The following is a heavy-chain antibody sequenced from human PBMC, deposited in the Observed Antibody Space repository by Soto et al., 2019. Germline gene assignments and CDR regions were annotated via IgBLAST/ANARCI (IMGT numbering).Heavy chain of an antibody. D-gene: IGHD5-18*01. CDR2: IYYSGTT. Sequence: QVPLQESGPGLVKPSQTLSLTCTVSGGSISSEGYYWSWFRQLPGKGLEWIGDIYYSGTTYHNPPLRSRLTISGFASKNHCSLKLSSVTAADTALYYCARGRGYSYGPYYFDYWGQGTLVTVSS. J-gene: IGHJ4*02. CDR1: GGSISSEGYY. V-gene: IGHV4-31*03. CDR3: ARGRGYSYGPYYFDY.